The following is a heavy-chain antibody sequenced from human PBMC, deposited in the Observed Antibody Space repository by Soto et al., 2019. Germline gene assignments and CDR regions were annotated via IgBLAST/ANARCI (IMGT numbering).Heavy chain of an antibody. CDR1: SYSVTSSDYY. Sequence: SETLSLTCSVSSYSVTSSDYYWAWIRQPPGKGLEWIGSMFYSGLTYYNPSLKSRVTLSVATSKNQFSVRLNSVTAADTAVYYCAPLSVSLSGPYGIHVWGQGTTVTVSS. V-gene: IGHV4-39*01. J-gene: IGHJ6*02. D-gene: IGHD2-15*01. CDR3: APLSVSLSGPYGIHV. CDR2: MFYSGLT.